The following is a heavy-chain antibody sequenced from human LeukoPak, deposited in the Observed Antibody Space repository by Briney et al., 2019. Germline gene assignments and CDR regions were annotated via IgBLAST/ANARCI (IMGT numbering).Heavy chain of an antibody. CDR2: INGDRSTT. D-gene: IGHD5-24*01. J-gene: IGHJ4*02. CDR1: GFTFSSYW. Sequence: GGSLRLSCAASGFTFSSYWMHWVRQAPGKGLVWVSRINGDRSTTNNADSVKGRFTISRDNAKNTLYLQMNSLRADDTAVYYCAREGEGSRWLQFRGQGTLVTVSS. V-gene: IGHV3-74*01. CDR3: AREGEGSRWLQF.